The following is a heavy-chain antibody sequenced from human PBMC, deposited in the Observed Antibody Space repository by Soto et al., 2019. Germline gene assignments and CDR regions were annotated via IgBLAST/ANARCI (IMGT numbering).Heavy chain of an antibody. D-gene: IGHD2-8*01. J-gene: IGHJ3*02. V-gene: IGHV3-21*01. CDR2: ISSSSYI. Sequence: GGSLRLSCAASGFTFSSYSMNWVRQAPGKGLEWVSSISSSSYIYYADSVKGRFTISRDNAKNSLYLQMNSLRAEDTAVYYCARDLSAQYCTNGVCSDAFDIWGQGTMVTVSS. CDR1: GFTFSSYS. CDR3: ARDLSAQYCTNGVCSDAFDI.